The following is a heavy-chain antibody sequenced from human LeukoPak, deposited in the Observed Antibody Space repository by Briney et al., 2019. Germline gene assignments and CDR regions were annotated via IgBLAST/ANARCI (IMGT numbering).Heavy chain of an antibody. Sequence: GGSLRLSCAASGFTFSSYSMNWVRQAPGKGLEWVSVIYSGGSTYYADSVKGRFTISRDDSKNTLYLQMNSLKTEDTAVYYCTTITMVRGVIRNLDYYGMDVWGQGTTVTVSS. D-gene: IGHD3-10*01. CDR2: IYSGGST. CDR1: GFTFSSYS. CDR3: TTITMVRGVIRNLDYYGMDV. V-gene: IGHV3-53*01. J-gene: IGHJ6*02.